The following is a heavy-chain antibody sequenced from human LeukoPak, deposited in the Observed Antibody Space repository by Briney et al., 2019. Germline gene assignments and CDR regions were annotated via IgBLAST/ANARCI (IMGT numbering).Heavy chain of an antibody. CDR2: VSGSGGST. Sequence: GGPLRLSCAASGFTFSSYSMNWVRQAPGKGLEWVSAVSGSGGSTYSADSVKGRFTISRDNSKNMVYLQTSSLRAEDTAVYYCARAGSWSSRPYFDYWGQGILVSVSS. CDR1: GFTFSSYS. V-gene: IGHV3-23*01. CDR3: ARAGSWSSRPYFDY. J-gene: IGHJ4*02. D-gene: IGHD1-26*01.